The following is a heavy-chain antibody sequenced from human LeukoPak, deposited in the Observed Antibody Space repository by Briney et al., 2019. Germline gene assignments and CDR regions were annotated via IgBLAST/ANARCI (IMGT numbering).Heavy chain of an antibody. D-gene: IGHD3-3*01. CDR3: ARGKWANYDFWSGYSASPSYYYGMDV. V-gene: IGHV4-34*01. CDR1: GGSFSGYY. J-gene: IGHJ6*02. Sequence: PSETLSLTCAVYGGSFSGYYWSWIRQPPGKGLEWIGEINHSGSTNYNPSLKSRVTISVDTSKNQFSLKLSSVTAADTAVYYCARGKWANYDFWSGYSASPSYYYGMDVWGQGTTVTVSS. CDR2: INHSGST.